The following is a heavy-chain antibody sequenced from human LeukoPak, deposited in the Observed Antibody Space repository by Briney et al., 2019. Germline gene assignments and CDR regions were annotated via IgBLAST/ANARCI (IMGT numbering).Heavy chain of an antibody. CDR3: ARDDEYYFDY. J-gene: IGHJ4*02. Sequence: GGSLRLSCTASGFTFSSYEMNWVRQAPGKGLEWVSYINSSGNTIYYADSVKGRYHISRDNAKNSLYLQMNSLRAEDTAVYYCARDDEYYFDYWGQGTLVTVSS. V-gene: IGHV3-48*03. CDR1: GFTFSSYE. CDR2: INSSGNTI.